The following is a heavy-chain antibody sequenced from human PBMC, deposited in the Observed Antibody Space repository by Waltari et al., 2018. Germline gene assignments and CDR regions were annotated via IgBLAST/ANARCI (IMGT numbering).Heavy chain of an antibody. CDR3: ATACSSTSCPPHY. D-gene: IGHD2-2*01. CDR1: TFSSYA. Sequence: TFSSYAISWVRQAPGQGLEWMGGIIPIFGTANYAQKFQGRVTITADESTSTAYMELSSLRSEDTAVYYCATACSSTSCPPHYWGQGTLVTVSS. CDR2: IIPIFGTA. J-gene: IGHJ4*02. V-gene: IGHV1-69*01.